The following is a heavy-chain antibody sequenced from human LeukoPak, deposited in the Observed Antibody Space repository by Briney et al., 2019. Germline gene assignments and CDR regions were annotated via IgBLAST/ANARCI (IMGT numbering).Heavy chain of an antibody. J-gene: IGHJ4*02. Sequence: SVKVSCKASGGTFGSYAISWVRQAPGQGLEWMGGIIPIFGTANYAQKFQGRVTITADESTSTAYMELSSLRSEDTAVYYCARDTRNYYDSSGYYDYWGQGTLVTVSS. CDR3: ARDTRNYYDSSGYYDY. V-gene: IGHV1-69*13. CDR1: GGTFGSYA. CDR2: IIPIFGTA. D-gene: IGHD3-22*01.